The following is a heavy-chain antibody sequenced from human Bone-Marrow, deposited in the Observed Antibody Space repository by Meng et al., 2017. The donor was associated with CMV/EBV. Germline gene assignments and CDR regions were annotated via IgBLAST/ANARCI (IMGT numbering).Heavy chain of an antibody. CDR1: GYTFTSYD. V-gene: IGHV1-8*03. J-gene: IGHJ4*02. CDR2: MNPNSGNT. CDR3: AREDIVVVPAAPAY. Sequence: ASVKVSCKASGYTFTSYDINWVRQATGQGLEWMGWMNPNSGNTGYAQKFQGRVTITRNTSISTAYMELSSLRSEDTAVYYCAREDIVVVPAAPAYWGQGTLVTVSS. D-gene: IGHD2-2*01.